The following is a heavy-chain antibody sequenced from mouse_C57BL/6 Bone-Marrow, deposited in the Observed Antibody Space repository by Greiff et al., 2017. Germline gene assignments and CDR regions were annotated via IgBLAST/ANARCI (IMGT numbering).Heavy chain of an antibody. V-gene: IGHV1-26*01. CDR3: ARQEVYYYGSSHY. D-gene: IGHD1-1*01. Sequence: EVQLQQSGPELVKPGASVKISCKASGYTFTDYYMNWVKQSHGKSLEWIGDINPNNGGTSYNQKFKGKATLTVDKSSSTAYMELRSLTSEDSAVYYCARQEVYYYGSSHYWGQGTTLTVSS. J-gene: IGHJ2*01. CDR1: GYTFTDYY. CDR2: INPNNGGT.